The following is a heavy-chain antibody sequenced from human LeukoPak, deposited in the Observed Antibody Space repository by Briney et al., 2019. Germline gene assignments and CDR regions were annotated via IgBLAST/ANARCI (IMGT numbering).Heavy chain of an antibody. V-gene: IGHV3-48*03. D-gene: IGHD4-17*01. CDR1: GFTFTSYE. J-gene: IGHJ4*02. Sequence: GGSLRLSCAASGFTFTSYEMNWVRQAPGKGLEWVSYITISGTTIYYADSVKGRFTISRDNSKNTLYLQMNSLRAEDTAVYYCAKEVSRVTTFYFDYWGQGTLVTVSS. CDR2: ITISGTTI. CDR3: AKEVSRVTTFYFDY.